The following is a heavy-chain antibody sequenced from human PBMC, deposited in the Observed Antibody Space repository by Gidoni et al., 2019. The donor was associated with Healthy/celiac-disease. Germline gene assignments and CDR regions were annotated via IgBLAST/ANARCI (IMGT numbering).Heavy chain of an antibody. D-gene: IGHD3-3*01. Sequence: EVQLLESGGGLVQPGGSLRLSCAASGFPFSSYAMSWVRQAPGKGLEWVSAISGSGGSTYYADSVKGRFTISRDNSKNTLYLQMNSLRAEDTAVYYCAKDRGRDFWSGYEGYWGQGTLVTVSS. CDR1: GFPFSSYA. CDR2: ISGSGGST. V-gene: IGHV3-23*01. J-gene: IGHJ4*02. CDR3: AKDRGRDFWSGYEGY.